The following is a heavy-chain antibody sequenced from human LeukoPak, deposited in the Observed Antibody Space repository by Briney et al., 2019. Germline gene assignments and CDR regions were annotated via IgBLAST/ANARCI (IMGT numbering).Heavy chain of an antibody. CDR1: GGSISSTTHY. V-gene: IGHV4-39*02. J-gene: IGHJ4*02. CDR3: ARETPVGYGVY. Sequence: SETLSLTCTVSGGSISSTTHYWSWIRQPPGKGLEWIGSMHYSGIIYYNPSLKSRVTISVDTSKNQFSLKLTSVTAADTAVYYCARETPVGYGVYWGQGTLVTVSS. D-gene: IGHD5-12*01. CDR2: MHYSGII.